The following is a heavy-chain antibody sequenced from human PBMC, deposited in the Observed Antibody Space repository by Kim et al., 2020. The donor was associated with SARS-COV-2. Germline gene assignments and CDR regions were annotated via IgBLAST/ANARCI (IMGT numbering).Heavy chain of an antibody. J-gene: IGHJ6*02. CDR2: ISSSSSYI. CDR1: GFTFSSYS. V-gene: IGHV3-21*01. CDR3: ARVVPIVVVVAATATTSSPGSGMDV. Sequence: GGSLRLSCAASGFTFSSYSMNWVRQAPGKGLEWVSSISSSSSYIYYADSVKGRFTISRDNAKNSLYLQMNSLRAEDTAVYYCARVVPIVVVVAATATTSSPGSGMDVWGQGTTVTVSS. D-gene: IGHD2-15*01.